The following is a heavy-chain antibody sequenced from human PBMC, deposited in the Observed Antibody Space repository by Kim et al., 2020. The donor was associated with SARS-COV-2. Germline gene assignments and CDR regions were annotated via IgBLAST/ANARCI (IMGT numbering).Heavy chain of an antibody. Sequence: GGSLRLSCAASGFTFSDYYMSWIRQAPGKGLEWVSYISSSSSYTNYADSVKGRFTISRDNAKNSLYLQMNSLRAEDTAVYYCARTDRQGYGHDYGMDVWGQGTTVTVSS. CDR3: ARTDRQGYGHDYGMDV. CDR2: ISSSSSYT. V-gene: IGHV3-11*03. D-gene: IGHD5-18*01. CDR1: GFTFSDYY. J-gene: IGHJ6*02.